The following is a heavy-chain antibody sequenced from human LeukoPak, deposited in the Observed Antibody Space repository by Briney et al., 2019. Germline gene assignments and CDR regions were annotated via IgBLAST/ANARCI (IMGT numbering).Heavy chain of an antibody. Sequence: SETLSLTCAVYGGSFSGFYWNWIRQPPGKGLEWIGYIDYSGSTYYNPSLKSRVTISVDTSKNQFSLKLSSVTAADTAVYYCARVRRALNAFDIWGQGTMVTVSS. D-gene: IGHD3-9*01. CDR3: ARVRRALNAFDI. CDR1: GGSFSGFY. V-gene: IGHV4-34*01. CDR2: IDYSGST. J-gene: IGHJ3*02.